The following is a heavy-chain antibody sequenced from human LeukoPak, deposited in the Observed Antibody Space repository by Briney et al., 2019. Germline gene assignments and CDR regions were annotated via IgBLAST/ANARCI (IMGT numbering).Heavy chain of an antibody. D-gene: IGHD2-2*01. V-gene: IGHV1-2*02. CDR1: GYTFTGYY. CDR3: AREDIVVVPAAIHRKGASWFDP. Sequence: VASVKVSCKASGYTFTGYYMHWVRQAPGQGLEWMGWINPNSGGTNYAQKFQGRVTMTRDTSTSTVYMELSSLRSEDTAVYYCAREDIVVVPAAIHRKGASWFDPWGQGTLVTVSS. CDR2: INPNSGGT. J-gene: IGHJ5*02.